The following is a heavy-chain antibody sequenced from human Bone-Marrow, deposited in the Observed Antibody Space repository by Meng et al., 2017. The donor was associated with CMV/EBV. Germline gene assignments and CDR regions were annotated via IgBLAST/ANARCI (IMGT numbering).Heavy chain of an antibody. J-gene: IGHJ6*02. V-gene: IGHV3-21*01. CDR1: GFTFSSYE. CDR3: GRAEFVSGMGV. D-gene: IGHD3-10*01. Sequence: GGSLRLSCAASGFTFSSYEMNWVRQAPGKGLEWVSSISSSSSYIYYADSVKGRFTISRDNAKNSLYLQMNSLRAEDTAVYYCGRAEFVSGMGVWGQGTTVTVSS. CDR2: ISSSSSYI.